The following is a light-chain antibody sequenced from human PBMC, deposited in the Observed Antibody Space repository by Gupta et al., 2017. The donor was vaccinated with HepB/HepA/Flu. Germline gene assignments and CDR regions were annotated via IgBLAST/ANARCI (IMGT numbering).Light chain of an antibody. CDR2: WAS. CDR1: QTRLNGSNNKNY. Sequence: DIVMTHSPHSLSVSLGESATITCRSSQTRLNGSNNKNYLAWHQQKGGQPPKLLIYWASIRESGVPDRFSGRASVTDFTLTISILHAEDVTIYYCQQYDTCANRFGQGTHLEIK. V-gene: IGKV4-1*01. J-gene: IGKJ5*01. CDR3: QQYDTCANR.